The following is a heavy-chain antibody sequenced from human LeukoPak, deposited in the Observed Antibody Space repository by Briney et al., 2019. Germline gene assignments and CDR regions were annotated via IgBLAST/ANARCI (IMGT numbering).Heavy chain of an antibody. Sequence: GGPRRLSCVAPESTLIRSWRSWFRRAPGKGLEWLASIKHDGSEEFYVDSLKGRFTISRDNAKNSLYLQMNSLRVEDTAVYYCTRDRYGDWGQGTLVTVSS. CDR2: IKHDGSEE. CDR3: TRDRYGD. V-gene: IGHV3-7*05. D-gene: IGHD5-18*01. J-gene: IGHJ4*02. CDR1: ESTLIRSW.